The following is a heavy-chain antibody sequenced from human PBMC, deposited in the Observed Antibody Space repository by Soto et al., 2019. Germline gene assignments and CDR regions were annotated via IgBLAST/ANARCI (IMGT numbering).Heavy chain of an antibody. CDR3: ARSGSGRASIAPYWDV. CDR2: IYYSGST. Sequence: QVQLQESGPGLVKPSQTLSLPCTVSGGSISSGGYYWSWIRQHPGKGLEWIGYIYYSGSTYYNPSLKSRVTISVDTSKNQFSLKLSSVTAADTAVYYCARSGSGRASIAPYWDVWGQGTTVTVSS. D-gene: IGHD6-6*01. V-gene: IGHV4-31*03. J-gene: IGHJ6*02. CDR1: GGSISSGGYY.